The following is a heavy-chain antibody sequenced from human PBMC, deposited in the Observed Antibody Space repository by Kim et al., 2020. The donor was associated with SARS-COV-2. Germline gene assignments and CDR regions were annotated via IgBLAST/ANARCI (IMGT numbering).Heavy chain of an antibody. CDR3: ASRVSMDV. J-gene: IGHJ6*02. V-gene: IGHV3-11*01. D-gene: IGHD3-10*01. Sequence: GSSTNSPAPVKGRFTISRDNTKNSVYLQMNSLRAEDSAVYYCASRVSMDVWGQGTTVAVSS. CDR2: GSST.